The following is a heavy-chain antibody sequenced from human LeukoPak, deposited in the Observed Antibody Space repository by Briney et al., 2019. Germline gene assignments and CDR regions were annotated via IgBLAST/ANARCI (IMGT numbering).Heavy chain of an antibody. J-gene: IGHJ4*02. V-gene: IGHV3-7*04. CDR3: ARNGITRTTWYLDY. Sequence: GGSLRLSCAASGFTFSRYWMSWVRQAPGKGLEWVANIKQDGSEKYYVGSVKGRFTISRDNAKNSLYLQMNSLRAEDTAVYYCARNGITRTTWYLDYWGQGILVTVSS. CDR2: IKQDGSEK. CDR1: GFTFSRYW. D-gene: IGHD1-14*01.